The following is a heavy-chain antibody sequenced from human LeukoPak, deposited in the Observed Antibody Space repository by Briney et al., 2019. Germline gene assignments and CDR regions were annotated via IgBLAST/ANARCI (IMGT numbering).Heavy chain of an antibody. CDR1: GGSISSGSYY. V-gene: IGHV4-61*02. D-gene: IGHD1-1*01. CDR2: IYTTGST. CDR3: ARYWNVRNWFDP. J-gene: IGHJ5*02. Sequence: SETLALTCTVSGGSISSGSYYWSWIRQPAGKGLDWIGRIYTTGSTNYNPSLKSRVTISVDTSKNQFSLKLSSVTAADTAVYYCARYWNVRNWFDPWGQGTLVTVSS.